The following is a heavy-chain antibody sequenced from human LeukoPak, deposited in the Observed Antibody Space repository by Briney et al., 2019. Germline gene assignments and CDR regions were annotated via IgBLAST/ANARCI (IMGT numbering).Heavy chain of an antibody. Sequence: PGGSLRLSCAASGFTFSGSSMTWVRQAPGKGLEWVSAISGSGANTYYADSVKGRFTISRDNSKKTLYLQMSSLRAEDTAVYYCAKRHASGWYSLDYWGQGTLVTVSS. CDR2: ISGSGANT. D-gene: IGHD6-19*01. J-gene: IGHJ4*02. CDR3: AKRHASGWYSLDY. V-gene: IGHV3-23*01. CDR1: GFTFSGSS.